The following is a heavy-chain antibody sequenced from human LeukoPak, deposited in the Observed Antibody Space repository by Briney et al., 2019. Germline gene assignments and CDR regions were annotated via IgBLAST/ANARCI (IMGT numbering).Heavy chain of an antibody. CDR2: ISAYNGNT. Sequence: ASVKVSCKASGYTFTSYGISWVRQAPGQGLEWMGWISAYNGNTNYAQKLQGRVTMTTDTSTSTAYMELRSLRSDDTAVYYCARVRDIVVVPAAPPRYYFDYWGQGTLVTVSS. V-gene: IGHV1-18*01. CDR3: ARVRDIVVVPAAPPRYYFDY. J-gene: IGHJ4*02. D-gene: IGHD2-2*01. CDR1: GYTFTSYG.